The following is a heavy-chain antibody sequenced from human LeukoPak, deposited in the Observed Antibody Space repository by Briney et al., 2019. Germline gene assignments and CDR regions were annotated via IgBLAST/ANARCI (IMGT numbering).Heavy chain of an antibody. V-gene: IGHV4-59*01. CDR3: ARAGPPEYFDY. CDR1: GGSISSYY. J-gene: IGHJ4*02. CDR2: INYSGSS. Sequence: SETLSLTCTVSGGSISSYYWSWIRQPPGKGLEWIGYINYSGSSNYNSSLKSRVTISIDTSKTQFSLNLSSVTAADTAVYYCARAGPPEYFDYWGQGTLVTVSS.